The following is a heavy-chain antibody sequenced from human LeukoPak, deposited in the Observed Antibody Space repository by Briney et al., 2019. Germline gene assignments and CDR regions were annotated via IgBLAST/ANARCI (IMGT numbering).Heavy chain of an antibody. D-gene: IGHD3-9*01. Sequence: GGSLRLSCAASGFTFSSYGMHWVRQAPGKGLEWVAVIWYDGSNKYYADSVKGRFTISRGNSKNTLYLQMNSLRAEDTAVYYCASSDILTGYLDAFDIWGQGTMVTVSS. V-gene: IGHV3-33*01. CDR1: GFTFSSYG. CDR2: IWYDGSNK. J-gene: IGHJ3*02. CDR3: ASSDILTGYLDAFDI.